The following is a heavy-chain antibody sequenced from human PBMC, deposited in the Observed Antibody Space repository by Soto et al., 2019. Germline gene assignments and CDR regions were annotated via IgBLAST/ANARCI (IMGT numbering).Heavy chain of an antibody. CDR2: IYHSGST. V-gene: IGHV4-30-2*01. CDR3: ARGSTEDYFDY. CDR1: GASISSGGYS. Sequence: QLQLQESGSGLVKPSQTLSLTCAVSGASISSGGYSWSWIRQPPGKGLEWIGYIYHSGSTYYNPSPKSRVTISGDRSKNQFSLKLSSVTAADTAVYYCARGSTEDYFDYWGQGTLVTVSS. D-gene: IGHD1-26*01. J-gene: IGHJ4*02.